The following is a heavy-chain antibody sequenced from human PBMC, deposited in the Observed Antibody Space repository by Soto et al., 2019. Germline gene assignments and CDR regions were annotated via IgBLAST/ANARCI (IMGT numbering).Heavy chain of an antibody. CDR1: GYSISSGNY. D-gene: IGHD2-15*01. J-gene: IGHJ5*02. CDR3: AREVVAATHRLDP. Sequence: PSETLSLTCAVSGYSISSGNYWAWIRQPPGRGLEWIGSLYHIGSTHYNPSLKSRVTISVDTSKNQFSLKLSSVTAADTAVYYCAREVVAATHRLDPWGQGTLVTVSS. V-gene: IGHV4-38-2*02. CDR2: LYHIGST.